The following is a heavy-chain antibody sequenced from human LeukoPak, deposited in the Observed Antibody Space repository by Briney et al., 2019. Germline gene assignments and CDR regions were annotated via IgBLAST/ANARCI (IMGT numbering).Heavy chain of an antibody. CDR1: GFSISSNY. CDR3: AKGVGVRGIIPQTLDY. D-gene: IGHD3-10*01. Sequence: PGGSLRLSCAASGFSISSNYMTWVRQAPGKGLEWVSVIYSGGATYFADSVKGRFTITRDNSKNTLYLQMNSLRVDDTATYCCAKGVGVRGIIPQTLDYWGQGTLVLVSS. V-gene: IGHV3-53*01. J-gene: IGHJ4*02. CDR2: IYSGGAT.